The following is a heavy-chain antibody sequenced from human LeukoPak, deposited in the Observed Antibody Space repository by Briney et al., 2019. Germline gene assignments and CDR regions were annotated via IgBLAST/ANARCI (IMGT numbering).Heavy chain of an antibody. CDR1: GGSISSGGYS. CDR2: IYHSGST. CDR3: ARGGVVTSYGMDV. V-gene: IGHV4-30-2*01. D-gene: IGHD3-3*01. Sequence: PSQTLSPTCAVSGGSISSGGYSWSWIRQPPGKGLEWIGYIYHSGSTYYNPSLKSRVTISVDRSKNQFSLKLSSVTAADTAVYYCARGGVVTSYGMDVWGQGTTVTVSS. J-gene: IGHJ6*02.